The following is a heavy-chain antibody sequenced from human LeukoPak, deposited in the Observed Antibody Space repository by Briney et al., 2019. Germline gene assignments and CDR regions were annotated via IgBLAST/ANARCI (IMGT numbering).Heavy chain of an antibody. V-gene: IGHV3-48*03. J-gene: IGHJ3*02. CDR3: ARDYRGYYYDSSGWYAFDI. D-gene: IGHD3-22*01. Sequence: GGSLRLSCAASGFTFSSYEMNWVRQAPGKGLEGVSYISSSGSTIYYADSVKGRFTISRDNAKNSLYLQMNSLRAEDTAVYYCARDYRGYYYDSSGWYAFDIWGQGTMVTVSS. CDR1: GFTFSSYE. CDR2: ISSSGSTI.